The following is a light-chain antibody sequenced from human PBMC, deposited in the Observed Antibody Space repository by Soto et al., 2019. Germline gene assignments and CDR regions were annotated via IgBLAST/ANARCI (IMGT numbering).Light chain of an antibody. J-gene: IGKJ1*01. Sequence: DIQMIQSPSTLSASEGDRVTITCRASQSISSWLAWYQQKPGKAPKLLIYKASSLESGVPSRFSGSGSGTDFTLTISRLEPEDFAVYDGQHYGSSPWTFGQGTKVDI. CDR3: QHYGSSPWT. CDR1: QSISSW. CDR2: KAS. V-gene: IGKV1-5*03.